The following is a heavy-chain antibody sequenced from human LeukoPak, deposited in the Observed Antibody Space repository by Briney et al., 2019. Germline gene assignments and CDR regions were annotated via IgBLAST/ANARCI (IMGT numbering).Heavy chain of an antibody. J-gene: IGHJ4*02. CDR2: INPNSGDT. CDR3: ARENYGSGTDY. Sequence: ASVKVSCKASGYTFTGYHMHCVRQAPGQGLEWMGWINPNSGDTNSAQKFQGRVTMTRDTSISTAYMELSRLKSDDTAVYYCARENYGSGTDYWGQGTLVTVSS. V-gene: IGHV1-2*02. CDR1: GYTFTGYH. D-gene: IGHD3-10*01.